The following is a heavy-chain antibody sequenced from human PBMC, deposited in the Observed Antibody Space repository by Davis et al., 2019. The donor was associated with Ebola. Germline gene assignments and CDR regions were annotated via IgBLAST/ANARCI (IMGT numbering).Heavy chain of an antibody. D-gene: IGHD3-22*01. J-gene: IGHJ6*02. CDR2: ISSSSSYI. CDR1: GFTFSSYE. Sequence: PGGSLRLSCAASGFTFSSYEMNWVRQAPGKGLEWVSYISSSSSYIYYADSVKGRFTISRDNAKNSLYLQMNSLRAEDTAVYYCARVSEGYDSSGYYYYGMDVWGQGTTVTVSS. V-gene: IGHV3-21*05. CDR3: ARVSEGYDSSGYYYYGMDV.